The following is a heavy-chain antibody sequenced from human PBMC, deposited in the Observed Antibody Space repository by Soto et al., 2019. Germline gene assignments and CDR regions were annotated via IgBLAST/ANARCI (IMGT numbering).Heavy chain of an antibody. J-gene: IGHJ3*02. Sequence: PSETLSLTCTVSVNSIATGAYYCSWIRQHPGKGLEWIGYISYSGTTYYNPSLKSRFTISVDTSKNQFSLILTAVTAADTAVYYCARVGSSTTTLGAFDIWGPGTKVTVSS. CDR3: ARVGSSTTTLGAFDI. CDR1: VNSIATGAYY. D-gene: IGHD2-2*01. CDR2: ISYSGTT. V-gene: IGHV4-31*03.